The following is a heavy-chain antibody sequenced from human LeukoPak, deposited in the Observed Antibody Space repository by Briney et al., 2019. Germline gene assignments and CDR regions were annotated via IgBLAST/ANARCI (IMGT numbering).Heavy chain of an antibody. V-gene: IGHV3-21*01. CDR1: GFTFSSYS. CDR3: ARADLDSSYYYYYYMDV. CDR2: ISSSSSYI. D-gene: IGHD3-22*01. Sequence: GGSLRPSCAASGFTFSSYSMNWVRQAPGKGLEWASSISSSSSYIYYADSVKGRFTISRDNAKNSLYLQMNSLRAEDTAVYYCARADLDSSYYYYYYMDVWGKGTTVTVSS. J-gene: IGHJ6*03.